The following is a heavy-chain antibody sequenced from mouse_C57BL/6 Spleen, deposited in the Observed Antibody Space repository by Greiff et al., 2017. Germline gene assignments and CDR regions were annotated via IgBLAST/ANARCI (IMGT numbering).Heavy chain of an antibody. J-gene: IGHJ2*01. CDR2: IDPETGGT. V-gene: IGHV1-15*01. Sequence: QVHVKQSGAELVRPGASVTLSCKASGYTFTDYEMHWVKQTPVHGLEWIGAIDPETGGTAYNQKFKGKAILTADKSSSTAYMELRSLTSEDSAVYYCTRFITAVVATPFDYWGQGTTLTVSS. CDR3: TRFITAVVATPFDY. CDR1: GYTFTDYE. D-gene: IGHD1-1*01.